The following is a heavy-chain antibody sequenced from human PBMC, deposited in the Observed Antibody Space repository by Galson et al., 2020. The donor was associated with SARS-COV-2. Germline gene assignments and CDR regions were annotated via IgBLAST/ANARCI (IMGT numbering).Heavy chain of an antibody. V-gene: IGHV4-34*01. CDR1: GGSFSGYY. Sequence: SETLSLTCAVYGGSFSGYYWSWIRQPPGKGLEWIGEINHSGSTNYNPSLKSRVTISVDTSKNQFSLKLSSVTAADTAVYYCAGYYYDSSGYYDYWGQGTLVTVSS. J-gene: IGHJ4*02. D-gene: IGHD3-22*01. CDR3: AGYYYDSSGYYDY. CDR2: INHSGST.